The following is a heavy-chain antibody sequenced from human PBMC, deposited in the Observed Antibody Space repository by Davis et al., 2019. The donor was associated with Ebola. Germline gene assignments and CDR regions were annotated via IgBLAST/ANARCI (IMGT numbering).Heavy chain of an antibody. CDR1: GYTFTSYD. Sequence: ASAKVSCKASGYTFTSYDTNWVRQATGQGLEWMGWMNPNSGNTGYAQKFQGRVTMTRNTSISTAYMALSSLRSEDTAVYYCVREGSGWYVDNWFDPWGQGTLVTVSS. V-gene: IGHV1-8*01. CDR2: MNPNSGNT. CDR3: VREGSGWYVDNWFDP. J-gene: IGHJ5*02. D-gene: IGHD6-19*01.